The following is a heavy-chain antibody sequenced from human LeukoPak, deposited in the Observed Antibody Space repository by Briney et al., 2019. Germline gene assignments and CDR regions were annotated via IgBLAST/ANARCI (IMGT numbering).Heavy chain of an antibody. D-gene: IGHD3-22*01. CDR3: ARSNFESYYYDSSGSYAFDI. Sequence: SQTLSLTCTVSGGSISSGSYYWSWIRQPAGKGAEWIGRIYTSGITNYNPSLRSRVTISVDTSKNQFSPKLSSVTAADTAVYYCARSNFESYYYDSSGSYAFDIWGQGTMVTVSS. CDR2: IYTSGIT. J-gene: IGHJ3*02. CDR1: GGSISSGSYY. V-gene: IGHV4-61*02.